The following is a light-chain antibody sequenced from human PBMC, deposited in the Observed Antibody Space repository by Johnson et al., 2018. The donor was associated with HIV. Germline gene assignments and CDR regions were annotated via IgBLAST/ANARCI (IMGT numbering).Light chain of an antibody. Sequence: QSVLTQPPSVSAAPGQTVTISCSGSSSNVGSSFVSWYQQLPGTAPKVLIYENNKRPSGIPDRFSGSKSGTSATLGITGLPTGDEADYYCGTWDSSLSAPRYVFGTGTKVTVL. V-gene: IGLV1-51*02. CDR1: SSNVGSSF. J-gene: IGLJ1*01. CDR3: GTWDSSLSAPRYV. CDR2: ENN.